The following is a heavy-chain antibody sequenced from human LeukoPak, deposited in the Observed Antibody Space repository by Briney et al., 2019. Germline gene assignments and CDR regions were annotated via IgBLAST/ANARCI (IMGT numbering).Heavy chain of an antibody. J-gene: IGHJ4*02. D-gene: IGHD3-10*01. CDR3: ARDPTYGSGSYYNGLLSGY. CDR2: ISAYNGNT. Sequence: GASVKVSCKASGYTFTSYGISWVRQAPGQGLEWMGWISAYNGNTNYAQKLQGRVTMTTDTSTSTAYMELRSLRSDDTAVYYCARDPTYGSGSYYNGLLSGYWGQGTLVTVSS. V-gene: IGHV1-18*01. CDR1: GYTFTSYG.